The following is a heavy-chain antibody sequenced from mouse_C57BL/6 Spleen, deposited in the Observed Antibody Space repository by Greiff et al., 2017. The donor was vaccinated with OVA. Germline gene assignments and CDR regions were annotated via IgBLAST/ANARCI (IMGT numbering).Heavy chain of an antibody. Sequence: EVQLQQSGPELVKPGASVKISCKASGYTFTDYYMNWVKQSHGKSLEWIGDINPNNGGTSYNQKFKGKATLTVDKSSSTAYMELRSLTSEDSAVYYCARLYYGSSPHFDYWGQGTTLTVSS. CDR3: ARLYYGSSPHFDY. V-gene: IGHV1-26*01. D-gene: IGHD1-1*01. CDR1: GYTFTDYY. J-gene: IGHJ2*01. CDR2: INPNNGGT.